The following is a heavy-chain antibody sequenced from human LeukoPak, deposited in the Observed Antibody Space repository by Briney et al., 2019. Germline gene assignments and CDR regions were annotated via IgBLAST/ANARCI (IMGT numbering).Heavy chain of an antibody. CDR3: ARDAQRGFDYSNSLKN. V-gene: IGHV3-33*01. CDR2: IWSDATNR. D-gene: IGHD4-11*01. CDR1: GFIFSHHG. J-gene: IGHJ4*01. Sequence: PGGSLRLSCAASGFIFSHHGMHWVRQAPGKGLEWVAVIWSDATNRFYAESVKGRFTISRDNSQNTVFLQMNSLRVKDTPIYYCARDAQRGFDYSNSLKNWGHGTLVTVSS.